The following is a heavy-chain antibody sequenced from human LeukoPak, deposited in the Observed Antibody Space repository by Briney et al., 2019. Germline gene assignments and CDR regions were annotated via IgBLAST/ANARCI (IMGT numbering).Heavy chain of an antibody. Sequence: GGSLRLSCAASGFTFSSYSMNWVRQAPGKGLEWVSYISSSSSTIYYADSVKGRLTISRDNAKNSLYLQMNRLRAEDTAVYYCGRGRSSSWLWGQGTLVTVSS. CDR3: GRGRSSSWL. CDR1: GFTFSSYS. V-gene: IGHV3-48*01. D-gene: IGHD6-13*01. J-gene: IGHJ4*02. CDR2: ISSSSSTI.